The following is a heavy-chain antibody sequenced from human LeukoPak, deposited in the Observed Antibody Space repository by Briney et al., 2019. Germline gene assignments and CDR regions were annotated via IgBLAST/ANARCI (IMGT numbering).Heavy chain of an antibody. V-gene: IGHV4-30-4*01. D-gene: IGHD2-21*01. CDR3: ARGRNSLVDY. Sequence: SETLSLTCTVSGGSISSGDYYWSWIRQPPGKGLEWIGYIYYSGSTYYNPSLKSRVTISVDTSKNQFSLKLSSVTAADTAVYYCARGRNSLVDYWGQGTLVTVPS. CDR1: GGSISSGDYY. CDR2: IYYSGST. J-gene: IGHJ4*02.